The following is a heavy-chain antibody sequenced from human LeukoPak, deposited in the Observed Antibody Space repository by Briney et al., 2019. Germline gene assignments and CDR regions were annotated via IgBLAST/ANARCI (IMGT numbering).Heavy chain of an antibody. D-gene: IGHD1-1*01. Sequence: SETLSLTCTVSGGSISSGGYYWSWIRQHPGRGLEWIGYIYYSGSTYYNPSLKSRVTISVDTSKNQFSLKLSSVTAADTAVYYCARGELEAFDYWGQGTLVTVSS. CDR1: GGSISSGGYY. CDR2: IYYSGST. J-gene: IGHJ4*02. V-gene: IGHV4-31*03. CDR3: ARGELEAFDY.